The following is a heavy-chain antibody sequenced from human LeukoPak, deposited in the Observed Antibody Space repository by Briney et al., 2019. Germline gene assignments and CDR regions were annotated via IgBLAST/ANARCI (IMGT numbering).Heavy chain of an antibody. Sequence: GESLKISCKGSGYSFTSYWIAWVRQIPAKGLEWMGIIYPSDSDTGYSPSFQGQVTISADKSISTAYLQWSSLKPSDTAMYYCARHDIGVGETYFDYWGQGTLVTVSS. V-gene: IGHV5-51*01. CDR3: ARHDIGVGETYFDY. CDR1: GYSFTSYW. D-gene: IGHD3-10*01. CDR2: IYPSDSDT. J-gene: IGHJ4*02.